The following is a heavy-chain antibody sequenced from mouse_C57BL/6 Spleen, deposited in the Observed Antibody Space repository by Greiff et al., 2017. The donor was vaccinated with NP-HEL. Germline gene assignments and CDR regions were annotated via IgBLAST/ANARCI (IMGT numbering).Heavy chain of an antibody. D-gene: IGHD2-5*01. Sequence: VKLQQPGAELVKPGASVKMSCKASGYTFTSYWITWVKQRPGQGLEWIGDIYPGSGSTNYNEKFKSKATLTVDTSSSTAYMQLSSLTSEDSAVYYCARYEDYYSNPYWGQGTTLTVSS. CDR1: GYTFTSYW. CDR2: IYPGSGST. V-gene: IGHV1-55*01. J-gene: IGHJ2*01. CDR3: ARYEDYYSNPY.